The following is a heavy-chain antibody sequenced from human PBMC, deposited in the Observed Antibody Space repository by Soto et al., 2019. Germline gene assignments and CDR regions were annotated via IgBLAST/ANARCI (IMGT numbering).Heavy chain of an antibody. J-gene: IGHJ5*02. D-gene: IGHD6-19*01. CDR1: GGSISSYSFY. CDR2: IYYSGRT. CDR3: ARVGGSGWNFDP. V-gene: IGHV4-39*01. Sequence: SETLSLTCTVSGGSISSYSFYWGCIRQAPGKGLEWIGSIYYSGRTYYNPSLNNRVTISVDTSKNQFSLKLNSVTAADTAVYYCARVGGSGWNFDPWGQGTLVTVSS.